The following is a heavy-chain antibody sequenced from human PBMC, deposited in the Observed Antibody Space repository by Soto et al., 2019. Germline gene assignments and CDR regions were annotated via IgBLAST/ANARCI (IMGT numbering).Heavy chain of an antibody. CDR2: IYYSGST. CDR3: ARGHGHLEDDNWFDP. Sequence: SETLSLTCTVSGGSISSGGYYWSWIRQHPGKGLEWIGYIYYSGSTYYNPSLKSRVTISVDTSKNQFSLKLSSVTAADTAVYYCARGHGHLEDDNWFDPWGQGTLVTVSS. J-gene: IGHJ5*02. CDR1: GGSISSGGYY. D-gene: IGHD4-17*01. V-gene: IGHV4-31*03.